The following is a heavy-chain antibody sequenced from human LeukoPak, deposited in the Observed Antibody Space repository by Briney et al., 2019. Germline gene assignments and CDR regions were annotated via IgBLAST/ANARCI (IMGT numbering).Heavy chain of an antibody. CDR2: MKQDGSEK. D-gene: IGHD3-22*01. J-gene: IGHJ5*02. CDR3: AKDRRSSGPYNWFDP. CDR1: GFIFSKYC. V-gene: IGHV3-7*01. Sequence: GGSLRLSCAASGFIFSKYCMSWVRQAPGKGPEWVANMKQDGSEKFYMDSVKGRFTISRDNSKNTLYLQMNRLRAEDTAIYYCAKDRRSSGPYNWFDPWGQGTLVTVSS.